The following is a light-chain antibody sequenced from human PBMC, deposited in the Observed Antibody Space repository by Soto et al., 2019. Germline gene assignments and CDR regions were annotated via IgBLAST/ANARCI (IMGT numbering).Light chain of an antibody. J-gene: IGLJ2*01. CDR2: LEGSGSY. CDR1: SGHSTYI. CDR3: ETWDTNVVV. V-gene: IGLV4-60*02. Sequence: QPVLTQSSSASASLGSSVKLTCTLSSGHSTYIIAWHQQQPGKAPRYLMKLEGSGSYNKGSGIPDRFSGSSSGADRYLTISNLRFGDEADYYCETWDTNVVVFGGGTKLTVL.